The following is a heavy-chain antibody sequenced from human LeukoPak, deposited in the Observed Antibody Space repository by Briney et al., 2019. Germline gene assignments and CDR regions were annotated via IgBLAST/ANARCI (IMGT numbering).Heavy chain of an antibody. Sequence: GGSLRLSCTASGFTFSSYSMNWVRQAPGKGLEWVSSISSSSSYTYYADSVKGRFTISRDNAKNSLYLQMNSLRAEDTAVYYCAKGHYYGSGSLDYWGQGTLVTVSS. D-gene: IGHD3-10*01. V-gene: IGHV3-21*01. CDR3: AKGHYYGSGSLDY. CDR1: GFTFSSYS. CDR2: ISSSSSYT. J-gene: IGHJ4*02.